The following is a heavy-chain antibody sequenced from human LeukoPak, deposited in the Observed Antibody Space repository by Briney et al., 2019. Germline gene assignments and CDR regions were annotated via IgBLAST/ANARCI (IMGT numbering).Heavy chain of an antibody. D-gene: IGHD3-22*01. CDR2: ISSSSSTI. J-gene: IGHJ4*02. V-gene: IGHV3-48*01. Sequence: GGSLRLSSAASGFTFSSYGMHWVRQAPGKGLEWVSYISSSSSTIYNADSVKGRFTISRDNAKNSLYLQMNSLRAEDTAVYYCARGLVVADWGQGTLVTVSS. CDR3: ARGLVVAD. CDR1: GFTFSSYG.